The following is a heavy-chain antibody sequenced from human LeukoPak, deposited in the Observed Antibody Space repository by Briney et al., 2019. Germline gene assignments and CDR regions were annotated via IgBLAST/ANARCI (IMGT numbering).Heavy chain of an antibody. CDR1: GFTFSSYS. Sequence: GGYLRLSCAASGFTFSSYSMNWVRQAPGKGLEWVSSISSSSSYIYYADSVKGRFTISRDNAKNSLYLQMNSLRAEDTAVYYCARPYRTVDAFDIWGQGTMVTVSS. V-gene: IGHV3-21*01. CDR3: ARPYRTVDAFDI. J-gene: IGHJ3*02. CDR2: ISSSSSYI. D-gene: IGHD1-26*01.